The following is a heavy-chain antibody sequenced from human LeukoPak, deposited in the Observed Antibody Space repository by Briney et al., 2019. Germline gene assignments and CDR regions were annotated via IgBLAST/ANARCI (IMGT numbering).Heavy chain of an antibody. Sequence: SETLSLTCAVYGGSFSGYYWSRIRQPPGKGLEWIGEINHSGSTNYNPSLKSRVTISVDTSKNQFSLKLSSVTAADTAVYYCAREVPGPTYFDYWGQGTLVTVSS. J-gene: IGHJ4*02. CDR1: GGSFSGYY. CDR3: AREVPGPTYFDY. V-gene: IGHV4-34*01. CDR2: INHSGST.